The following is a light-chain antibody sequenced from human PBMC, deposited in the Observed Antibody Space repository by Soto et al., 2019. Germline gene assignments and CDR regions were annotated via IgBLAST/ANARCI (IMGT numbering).Light chain of an antibody. CDR1: ISNIGSNY. V-gene: IGLV1-47*01. CDR3: AAWDDSLRSYV. Sequence: QSVLTQPPSASGTPGQRVSISCSGSISNIGSNYVYWYQQLPGTAPKVLSNRNDQRPSGVPDRFSGSKSGTSASLAISGLRSEDEADYYCAAWDDSLRSYVFGTGTKLTV. J-gene: IGLJ1*01. CDR2: RND.